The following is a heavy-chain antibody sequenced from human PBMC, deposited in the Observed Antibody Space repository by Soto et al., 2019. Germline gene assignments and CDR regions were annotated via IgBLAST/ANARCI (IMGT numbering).Heavy chain of an antibody. CDR1: GGTFNTYG. CDR3: ARGGELAGWRPFDY. V-gene: IGHV1-69*01. CDR2: IIALFGTT. D-gene: IGHD6-19*01. J-gene: IGHJ4*02. Sequence: QVHLVQSGAEVKKPGASVKVSCRASGGTFNTYGFSWVRQAPGQGLEWMGWIIALFGTTTYAQNFQGRVTITADQSTTTAYMEMSGLTSEDTAVYFCARGGELAGWRPFDYWCQGTLVTVSS.